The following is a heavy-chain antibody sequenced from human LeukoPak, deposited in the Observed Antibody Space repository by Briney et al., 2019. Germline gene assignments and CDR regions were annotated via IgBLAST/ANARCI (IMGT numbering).Heavy chain of an antibody. CDR1: EFTFSSYA. V-gene: IGHV3-23*01. CDR2: ISGSGGST. Sequence: GGSQRLSCEASEFTFSSYAMSWVRQAPGKGLEWVSAISGSGGSTYYADSVKGRFTISRDNSKYTLYLQMISLRAEDTAVYYCAKRKEAAKAFDIWGQGTMVTVSS. J-gene: IGHJ3*02. D-gene: IGHD2-15*01. CDR3: AKRKEAAKAFDI.